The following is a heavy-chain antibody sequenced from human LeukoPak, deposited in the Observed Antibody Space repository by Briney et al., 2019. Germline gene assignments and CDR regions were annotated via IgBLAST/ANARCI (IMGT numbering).Heavy chain of an antibody. D-gene: IGHD3-16*02. V-gene: IGHV4-34*01. CDR3: ARAPHDYDYVWGSYRSAWYYFDY. Sequence: SETLSLTCAVYGGSFSGYYWSWIRQPPGKGLEWIGEINHSGSTNYNPSLKSRVTISVDTSKNQFSLKLSSLTAADTAVYYCARAPHDYDYVWGSYRSAWYYFDYWGQGTLVTVSS. J-gene: IGHJ4*02. CDR2: INHSGST. CDR1: GGSFSGYY.